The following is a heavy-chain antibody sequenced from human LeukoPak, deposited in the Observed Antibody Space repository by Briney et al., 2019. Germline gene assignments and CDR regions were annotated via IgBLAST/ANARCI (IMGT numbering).Heavy chain of an antibody. CDR2: FDPEDGET. D-gene: IGHD6-19*01. Sequence: ASVKVSCKVSGYTLTELSMHWVRQAPGKGLEWMGGFDPEDGETIYAQKFQGRVTMTEDTSTDTAYMELSSLRSEDTAVYYCARGDNNGWYSDYWGQGTLVTVSS. CDR3: ARGDNNGWYSDY. J-gene: IGHJ4*02. V-gene: IGHV1-24*01. CDR1: GYTLTELS.